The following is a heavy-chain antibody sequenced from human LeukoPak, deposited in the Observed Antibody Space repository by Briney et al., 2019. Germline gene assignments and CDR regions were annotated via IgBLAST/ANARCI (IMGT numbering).Heavy chain of an antibody. J-gene: IGHJ4*02. CDR2: ISGSGGST. CDR3: AKDGLAAAGSPYYFDY. Sequence: GGSLRLSCAASGFTVSSNYMSWVRQAPGKGLEWVSAISGSGGSTYYADSVKGRFTISRDNSKNTLYLQMNSLRAEDTAVYYCAKDGLAAAGSPYYFDYWGQGTLVTVSS. V-gene: IGHV3-23*01. CDR1: GFTVSSNY. D-gene: IGHD6-13*01.